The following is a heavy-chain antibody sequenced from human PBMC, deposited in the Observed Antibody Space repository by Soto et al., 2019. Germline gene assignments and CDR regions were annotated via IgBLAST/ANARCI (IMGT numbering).Heavy chain of an antibody. V-gene: IGHV1-18*01. Sequence: QVQLVQSGAEVKKPGAPVKVSCKASGYTFTSYGISWVRQAPGQGLEWMGWISAYNGNTNYAQKLQGRVTMTTDTSTSTAYMELRRLRSDDTAVYYCARVRGDIVVVPATTPYYYYGMDVWGQGTTVTVSS. CDR3: ARVRGDIVVVPATTPYYYYGMDV. J-gene: IGHJ6*02. CDR1: GYTFTSYG. CDR2: ISAYNGNT. D-gene: IGHD2-2*01.